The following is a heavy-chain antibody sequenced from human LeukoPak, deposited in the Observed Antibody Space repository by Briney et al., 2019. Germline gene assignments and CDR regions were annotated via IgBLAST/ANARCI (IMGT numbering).Heavy chain of an antibody. CDR3: ARVIVGAPNKAFDI. D-gene: IGHD1-26*01. Sequence: PGGSLRLSCATSGFTFSSYSMNWVRQTPGKGLEWVSSIGLSGGSIFYADSVKGRFSISRDNAKNSLYLQMNSLRAEDTALYYCARVIVGAPNKAFDIWGQGTMVTVSS. J-gene: IGHJ3*02. V-gene: IGHV3-21*01. CDR1: GFTFSSYS. CDR2: IGLSGGSI.